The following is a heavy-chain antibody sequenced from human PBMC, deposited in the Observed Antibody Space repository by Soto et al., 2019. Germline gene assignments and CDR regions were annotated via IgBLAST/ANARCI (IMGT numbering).Heavy chain of an antibody. J-gene: IGHJ4*02. Sequence: PSETLSLTCTVSGGSISTYYWTWIRQPPGKGVEWIGYIYYSGSTSYNPSPKSRVTISVDTSKNQFSLKLSSVTAADTAVFYCARTAAVAGIPQYYFDFWGQGTLVTVSS. D-gene: IGHD6-19*01. CDR1: GGSISTYY. V-gene: IGHV4-59*01. CDR3: ARTAAVAGIPQYYFDF. CDR2: IYYSGST.